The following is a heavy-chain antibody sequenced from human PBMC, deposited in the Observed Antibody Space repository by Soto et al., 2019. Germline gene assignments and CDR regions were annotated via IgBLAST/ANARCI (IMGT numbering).Heavy chain of an antibody. CDR2: ISNNGANT. J-gene: IGHJ6*03. CDR3: ARRGYASTWPNVYMDL. Sequence: EAQLVESGGGLVQPGGSLRLSCAASGFTFSNYEMHWVRQAPGKGLEYVSGISNNGANTDYAKSVKGRFTISRDNSENTLYLQMGSLRAENMALYYCARRGYASTWPNVYMDLWGKGTTVTVSS. V-gene: IGHV3-64*01. D-gene: IGHD2-15*01. CDR1: GFTFSNYE.